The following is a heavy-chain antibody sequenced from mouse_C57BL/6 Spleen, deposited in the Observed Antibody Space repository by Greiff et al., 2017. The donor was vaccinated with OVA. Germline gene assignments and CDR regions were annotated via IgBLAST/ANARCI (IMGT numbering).Heavy chain of an antibody. J-gene: IGHJ2*01. D-gene: IGHD4-1*01. CDR2: IDPSDSYT. CDR1: GYTFTSYW. Sequence: QVQLQQPGAELVKPGASVKPSCKASGYTFTSYWMQWVKQRPGQGLEWIGEIDPSDSYTNYNQKFKGKATLTVDTSSSTAYMQLSSLTSEDSAVYYCARRDWDDYWGQGTTLTVSS. CDR3: ARRDWDDY. V-gene: IGHV1-50*01.